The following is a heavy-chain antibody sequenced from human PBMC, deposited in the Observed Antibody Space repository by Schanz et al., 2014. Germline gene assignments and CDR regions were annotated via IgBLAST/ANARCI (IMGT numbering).Heavy chain of an antibody. J-gene: IGHJ6*02. CDR1: GFAFRSYA. V-gene: IGHV3-30*18. CDR2: IYYNGTNK. Sequence: QAQLVESGGGVVQPGRSLRLSCAASGFAFRSYAMHWVRQAPGKGLEWAALIYYNGTNKYYADSVKGRFTISRDNSQNTLYLQMNTLRTEDTVVYYCAKELNRRGGQTNFYYYYGMDVWGQGTTVTVSS. CDR3: AKELNRRGGQTNFYYYYGMDV. D-gene: IGHD5-12*01.